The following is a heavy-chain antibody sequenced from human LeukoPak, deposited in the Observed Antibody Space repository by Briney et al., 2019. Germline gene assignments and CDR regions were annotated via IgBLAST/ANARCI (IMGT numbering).Heavy chain of an antibody. V-gene: IGHV1-8*01. Sequence: ASVKVSCKASGYTFTSYDINWVRQATGQGLEWMGWMNPNSGNTGYAQKFQGRVTMTRNTSISTAYMELSSLRSEDTAVYYCAKGLLWFGESFPPWCQGTLVTVSS. CDR1: GYTFTSYD. CDR3: AKGLLWFGESFPP. CDR2: MNPNSGNT. J-gene: IGHJ5*02. D-gene: IGHD3-10*01.